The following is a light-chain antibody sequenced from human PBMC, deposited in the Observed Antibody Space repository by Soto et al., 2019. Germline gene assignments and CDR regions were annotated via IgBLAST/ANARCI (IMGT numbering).Light chain of an antibody. J-gene: IGKJ1*01. V-gene: IGKV3-15*01. Sequence: EVVLTQSPATLSVSPGDRATLSCRASQDIGSAVAWYHQRSGQAPRLLIFDASIRVPTTPARFSGSVSGTEFTLTISSLESEDFAVYFCQQYGDRPRTFGQGTKVDNK. CDR1: QDIGSA. CDR3: QQYGDRPRT. CDR2: DAS.